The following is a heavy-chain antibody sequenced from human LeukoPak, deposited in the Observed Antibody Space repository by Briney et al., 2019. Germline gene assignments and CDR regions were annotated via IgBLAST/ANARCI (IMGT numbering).Heavy chain of an antibody. D-gene: IGHD2-15*01. Sequence: SETLSLTCTVSGGSISSYYWGWIRQPPGKGLEWIGSIYYSGSTYYNPSLKSRVTISVDTSKNQFSLKLSSVTAADTAVYYCARSLRGSAWDWGQGTLVTVSS. CDR3: ARSLRGSAWD. CDR2: IYYSGST. J-gene: IGHJ4*02. V-gene: IGHV4-39*01. CDR1: GGSISSYY.